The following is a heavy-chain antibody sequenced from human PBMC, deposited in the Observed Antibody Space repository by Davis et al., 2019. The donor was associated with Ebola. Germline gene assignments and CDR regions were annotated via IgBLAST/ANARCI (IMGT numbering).Heavy chain of an antibody. CDR2: IRSKANSYAT. CDR3: TRGYSNSWSSVDY. D-gene: IGHD6-13*01. Sequence: GGSLRLSCAASGFTFSGSAMHWVRQASGQGLEWVGRIRSKANSYATAYAASVKGRITISRDDSKNTAYLQMNSLKTEDTAVYYCTRGYSNSWSSVDYWVQGTLVTVSS. V-gene: IGHV3-73*01. CDR1: GFTFSGSA. J-gene: IGHJ4*02.